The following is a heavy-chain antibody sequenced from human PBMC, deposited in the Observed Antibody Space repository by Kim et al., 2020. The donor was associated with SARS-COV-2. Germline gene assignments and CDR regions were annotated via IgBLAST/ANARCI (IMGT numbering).Heavy chain of an antibody. CDR3: ARDERGFYCSGGSCSTFDP. CDR1: GGTFSSYA. J-gene: IGHJ5*02. Sequence: SVKVSCKASGGTFSSYAISWVRQAPGQGLEWMGGIIPIFGTANYAQKFQGRVTITADESTSTAYMELSSLRSEDTAVYYCARDERGFYCSGGSCSTFDPWGQGTLVTVSS. D-gene: IGHD2-15*01. V-gene: IGHV1-69*13. CDR2: IIPIFGTA.